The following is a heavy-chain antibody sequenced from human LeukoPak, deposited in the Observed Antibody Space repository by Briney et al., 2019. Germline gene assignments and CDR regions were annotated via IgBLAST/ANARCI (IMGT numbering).Heavy chain of an antibody. Sequence: ASVKVSCKASGYTFTSYGISWVRQAPGQGLEWMGWISAYNGNTNYAQKLQGRVTMTTDTSTSTAYMELRSLRSDDTAVYYCARIFSRYCSSTSCPNFDYWGQGTLVTVSS. J-gene: IGHJ4*02. CDR3: ARIFSRYCSSTSCPNFDY. CDR1: GYTFTSYG. D-gene: IGHD2-2*01. CDR2: ISAYNGNT. V-gene: IGHV1-18*01.